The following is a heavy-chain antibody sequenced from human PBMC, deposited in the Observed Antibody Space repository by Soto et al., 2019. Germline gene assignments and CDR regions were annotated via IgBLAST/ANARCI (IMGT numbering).Heavy chain of an antibody. CDR1: GVKFTKAG. CDR3: TTDSYSTMIVVRFDY. CDR2: IKSKIDGGTT. Sequence: WGSLRLSWTASGVKFTKAGGNWVRKKPRKGLEWVGRIKSKIDGGTTDFAAPVKGRFAISRDDSQNMVYLQMTSLKIEDTAVYFCTTDSYSTMIVVRFDYWGQGTLVTV. V-gene: IGHV3-15*07. D-gene: IGHD3-22*01. J-gene: IGHJ4*02.